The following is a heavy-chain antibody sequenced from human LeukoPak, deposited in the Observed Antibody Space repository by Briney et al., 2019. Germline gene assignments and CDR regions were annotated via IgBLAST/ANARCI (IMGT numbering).Heavy chain of an antibody. J-gene: IGHJ4*02. CDR2: INSDGSEG. V-gene: IGHV3-7*03. CDR1: GFTFSGFW. Sequence: GGSLRLSCAVSGFTFSGFWMSWSRQAPGKGLEWVASINSDGSEGYYADVVKGRFTISRDNAKNSLYLQINSLRAEDTAVYYCARRKLWGPTGDYWGQGTLVTVSS. D-gene: IGHD5-18*01. CDR3: ARRKLWGPTGDY.